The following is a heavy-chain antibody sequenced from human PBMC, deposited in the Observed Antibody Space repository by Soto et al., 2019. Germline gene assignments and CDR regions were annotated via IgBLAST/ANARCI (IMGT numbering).Heavy chain of an antibody. V-gene: IGHV4-59*01. Sequence: QVQLQESGPGLVKPSETLSLTCTVSGGSISDVYWSWIRQPPGKALEWIGYGYMYYSGSTNYKPSLESRASISVDPSKNQFSQRLSSVTAAKTALYYCARGSLSTVTATAFDIWGPGALVTVSS. CDR1: GGSISDVY. CDR3: ARGSLSTVTATAFDI. J-gene: IGHJ3*02. D-gene: IGHD4-17*01. CDR2: MYYSGST.